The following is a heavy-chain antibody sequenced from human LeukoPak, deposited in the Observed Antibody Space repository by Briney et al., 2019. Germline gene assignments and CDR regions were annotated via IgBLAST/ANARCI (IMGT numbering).Heavy chain of an antibody. Sequence: PSETLSLTCTVSGGSISSYYWSWIRQPPGKGLEWIGYIYYSGSTNYNPSLKSRVAISVDTSKNQFSLKLSSVTAADTAVYYCAALPTIPYYYYVMDVWGQGTTVTVSS. CDR3: AALPTIPYYYYVMDV. J-gene: IGHJ6*02. D-gene: IGHD5-12*01. CDR1: GGSISSYY. V-gene: IGHV4-59*08. CDR2: IYYSGST.